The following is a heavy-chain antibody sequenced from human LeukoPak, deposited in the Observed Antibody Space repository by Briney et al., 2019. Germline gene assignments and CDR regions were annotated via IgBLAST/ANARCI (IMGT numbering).Heavy chain of an antibody. Sequence: SETLSLTCTVSGASISTDYWHWIRQPPGRRLGWIGNIHGSGRTDYNPSLKSRVTISLDTSKNQFSLRLTSVTAADTALYVCAGGLRWGRGTMVTVSS. J-gene: IGHJ3*01. CDR2: IHGSGRT. V-gene: IGHV4-4*09. CDR1: GASISTDY. D-gene: IGHD3-16*01. CDR3: AGGLR.